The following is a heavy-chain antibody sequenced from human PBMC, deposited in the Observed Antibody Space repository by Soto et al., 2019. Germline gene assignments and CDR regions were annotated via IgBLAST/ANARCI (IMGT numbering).Heavy chain of an antibody. V-gene: IGHV3-23*01. Sequence: EVQLLESGGGLVQPGGSLRLSCAASGFTFSSYAMSWVRQAPGKGLEWVSAISGSGGSTYYADSVKGRFTISRDNSKNTLYLQMNSLRAEDTAVYYCAKDGSSWYGSNPNWFDPWGQGTLVTVSS. CDR1: GFTFSSYA. CDR3: AKDGSSWYGSNPNWFDP. CDR2: ISGSGGST. D-gene: IGHD6-13*01. J-gene: IGHJ5*02.